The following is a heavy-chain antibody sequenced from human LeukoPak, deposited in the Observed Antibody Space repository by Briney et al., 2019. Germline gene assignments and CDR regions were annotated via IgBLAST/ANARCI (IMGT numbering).Heavy chain of an antibody. D-gene: IGHD4-23*01. CDR2: INAGNGNT. J-gene: IGHJ4*02. V-gene: IGHV1-3*01. CDR1: GYTFTSYA. Sequence: ASVKVSCKASGYTFTSYAMHWVRQAPGQRLEWMGWINAGNGNTKYSQKFQGRVTITRDTSASTAYMELSSLRSEDTAVYYCARVPLPKDGGNSLPFDYWGQGTLVTVSS. CDR3: ARVPLPKDGGNSLPFDY.